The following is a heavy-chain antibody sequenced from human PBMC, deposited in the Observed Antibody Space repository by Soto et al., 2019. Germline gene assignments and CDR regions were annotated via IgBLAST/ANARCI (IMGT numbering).Heavy chain of an antibody. J-gene: IGHJ4*02. CDR1: GFTFSSYG. CDR2: IWYDGSNK. V-gene: IGHV3-33*01. D-gene: IGHD3-22*01. CDR3: ARDGNYYDSSGYYGELAY. Sequence: GESLKISCAASGFTFSSYGMHWVRQAPGKGLEWVAVIWYDGSNKYYADSVKGRFTISRDNSKNTLYLQMNSLRAEDTAVYYCARDGNYYDSSGYYGELAYWGQGTLVTVSS.